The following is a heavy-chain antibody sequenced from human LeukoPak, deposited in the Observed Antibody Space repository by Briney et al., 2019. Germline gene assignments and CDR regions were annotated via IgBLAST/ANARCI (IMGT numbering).Heavy chain of an antibody. J-gene: IGHJ4*02. CDR1: GFTFSSYG. CDR3: ARVVSGSYGLPDY. V-gene: IGHV3-33*01. D-gene: IGHD1-26*01. CDR2: IWYDGSNK. Sequence: GGSLRLSCAASGFTFSSYGMHWVRQAPGKGLEWVAVIWYDGSNKYYVDSVKGRFTISRDSSNNTLYLQMNSLRVEDTAVYYCARVVSGSYGLPDYWGQGTLVTVSS.